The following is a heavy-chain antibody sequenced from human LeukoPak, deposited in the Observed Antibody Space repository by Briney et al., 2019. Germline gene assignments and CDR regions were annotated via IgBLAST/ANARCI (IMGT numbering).Heavy chain of an antibody. CDR2: IYYSGST. D-gene: IGHD5-18*01. Sequence: KPSETLSLTCTVSGGSISSSSYYWGWIRQPPGKGLEWIGSIYYSGSTYYNPSLKSRVTISVDTSKNQFSLKLSSVTAADTAVYYCAREKQLWVDYWGQGTLVTVPS. CDR1: GGSISSSSYY. CDR3: AREKQLWVDY. V-gene: IGHV4-39*07. J-gene: IGHJ4*02.